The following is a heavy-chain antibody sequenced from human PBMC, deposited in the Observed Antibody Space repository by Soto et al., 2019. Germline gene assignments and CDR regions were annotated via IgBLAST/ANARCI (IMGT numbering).Heavy chain of an antibody. J-gene: IGHJ6*02. Sequence: GSLRLSCAASGFTFSSYTMNWVRQAPGKGLEWVSLISARGGSTYYADSMKGRFTISRDNSKNTLYLQMNSLRAEDTGVYYCARDPPNDKTQLDYGMDVWGQGTAVTVSS. CDR3: ARDPPNDKTQLDYGMDV. CDR2: ISARGGST. V-gene: IGHV3-23*01. CDR1: GFTFSSYT. D-gene: IGHD2-2*01.